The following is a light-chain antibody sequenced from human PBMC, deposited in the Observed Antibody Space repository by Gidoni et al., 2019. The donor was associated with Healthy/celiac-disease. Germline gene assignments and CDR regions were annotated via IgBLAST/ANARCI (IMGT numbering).Light chain of an antibody. CDR1: QGISSY. J-gene: IGKJ2*01. CDR3: QQYYSYPPYT. V-gene: IGKV1-8*01. Sequence: AIRMTQSPSSFSASTGDRVTITCRASQGISSYLAWYQQKPGKAPKLLIYAASTLQSGVPSRFSGSGSGTDFTLTISCLQSEDFATYYCQQYYSYPPYTFXXXTKLEIK. CDR2: AAS.